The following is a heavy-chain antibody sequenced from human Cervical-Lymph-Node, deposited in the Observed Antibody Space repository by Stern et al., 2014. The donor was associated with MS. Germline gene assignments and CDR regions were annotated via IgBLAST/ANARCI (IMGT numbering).Heavy chain of an antibody. D-gene: IGHD1-7*01. J-gene: IGHJ4*02. CDR3: ARGNWNYEGMGY. V-gene: IGHV3-33*08. CDR2: LWYDGHKQ. Sequence: VQLVESGGGVVQPGRSLRISCAASGFTFSNYGMHWVRQAPGKGLEWLAVLWYDGHKQYYADFRKGRLPISRDNSKNTLFLQMSSLTAEDTALYYCARGNWNYEGMGYWGQGTLVTVSS. CDR1: GFTFSNYG.